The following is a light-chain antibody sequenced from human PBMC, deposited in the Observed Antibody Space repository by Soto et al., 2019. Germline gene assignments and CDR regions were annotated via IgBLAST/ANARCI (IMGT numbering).Light chain of an antibody. J-gene: IGKJ5*01. CDR2: DAS. Sequence: EIVLTQSPDTLSLSPGERATPSCRASQSVSSYLVWYQQKPGQAPRLLIYDASNRATGIPARFSGSGSGTDFTLTISSLEPEDFAVYYCQQRSNWPLITFGQGTRLEIK. V-gene: IGKV3-11*01. CDR1: QSVSSY. CDR3: QQRSNWPLIT.